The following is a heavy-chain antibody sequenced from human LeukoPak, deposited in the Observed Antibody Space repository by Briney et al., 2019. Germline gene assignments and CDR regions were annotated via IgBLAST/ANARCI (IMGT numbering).Heavy chain of an antibody. CDR1: GYTFTGYF. CDR2: VDPNSGDT. V-gene: IGHV1-2*02. Sequence: ASVTVSFKASGYTFTGYFIHWVRQAPGQGLEWMGWVDPNSGDTRYEQKFQGRVTMTRDTSITTAYVELSRLRSDDTAVYYCARASPNWGYWYFDLWGRGTLVAVSS. D-gene: IGHD7-27*01. J-gene: IGHJ2*01. CDR3: ARASPNWGYWYFDL.